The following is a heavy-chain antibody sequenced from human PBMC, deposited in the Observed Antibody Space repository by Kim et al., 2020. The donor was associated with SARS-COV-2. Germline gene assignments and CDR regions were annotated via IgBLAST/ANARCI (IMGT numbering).Heavy chain of an antibody. J-gene: IGHJ6*02. V-gene: IGHV1-2*02. Sequence: NYAQKFQGRVTMTRDTSISTAYMELSRLRSDDTAVYYCARDLDYYYGMDVWGQGTTVTVSS. D-gene: IGHD3-16*01. CDR3: ARDLDYYYGMDV.